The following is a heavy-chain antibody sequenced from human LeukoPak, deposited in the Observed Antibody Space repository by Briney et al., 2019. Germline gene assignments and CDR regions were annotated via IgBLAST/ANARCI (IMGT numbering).Heavy chain of an antibody. CDR1: GFTFDDYG. CDR3: ARDSEYSSGWYRGDAFDI. D-gene: IGHD6-19*01. Sequence: PGGSLRLSCAASGFTFDDYGMSWVRQAPGKGLEWVSGINWNGGSTGYADSVKGRFTISRDNAKNSLYLQMNSLRAEDTALYYCARDSEYSSGWYRGDAFDIWGQGTMVTVSS. J-gene: IGHJ3*02. V-gene: IGHV3-20*04. CDR2: INWNGGST.